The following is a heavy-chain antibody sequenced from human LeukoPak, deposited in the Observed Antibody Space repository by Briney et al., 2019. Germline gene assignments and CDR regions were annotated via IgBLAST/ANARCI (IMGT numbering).Heavy chain of an antibody. Sequence: GGSLRFSCAASGFTFSDYYMTWIRQAPGKGLEWVSYISSSGSSIYYADSVKGRFTISRDNAKNSLYLQMNGLRAEDTAVYYCARAIYDGFDIWGQGTMVTVSS. J-gene: IGHJ3*02. CDR2: ISSSGSSI. CDR1: GFTFSDYY. CDR3: ARAIYDGFDI. V-gene: IGHV3-11*04. D-gene: IGHD3-9*01.